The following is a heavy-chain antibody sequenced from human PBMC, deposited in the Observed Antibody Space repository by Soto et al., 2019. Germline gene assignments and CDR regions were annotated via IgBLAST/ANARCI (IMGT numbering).Heavy chain of an antibody. CDR1: GVSINNYY. CDR3: ARDGPTQHHPDY. CDR2: IYYTGSI. D-gene: IGHD2-15*01. Sequence: SETLSLTCTVSGVSINNYYWTWIRQPPGKRLEWIGAIYYTGSITYNPSLRSRVTFSVDTSKNQFSLSLTSVTAADTAVYFCARDGPTQHHPDYWGQGTLVTVSS. V-gene: IGHV4-59*01. J-gene: IGHJ4*02.